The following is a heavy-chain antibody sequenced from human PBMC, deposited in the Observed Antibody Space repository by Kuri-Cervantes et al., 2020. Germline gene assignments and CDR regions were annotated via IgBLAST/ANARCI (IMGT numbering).Heavy chain of an antibody. CDR2: INPNSGGT. V-gene: IGHV1-2*02. CDR1: GYTFSGYY. D-gene: IGHD3-22*01. Sequence: ASVKVSCKASGYTFSGYYIHWVRQAPGQGLEWMGWINPNSGGTNYAQKFQGRVTMTRDTSISTAYMELSSLRSDDTAVYYCARAGSGYRYWYFDLWGRGTLVTVSS. J-gene: IGHJ2*01. CDR3: ARAGSGYRYWYFDL.